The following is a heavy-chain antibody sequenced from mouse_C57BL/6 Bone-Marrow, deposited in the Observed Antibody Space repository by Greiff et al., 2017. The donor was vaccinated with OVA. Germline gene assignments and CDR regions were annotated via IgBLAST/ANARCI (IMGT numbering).Heavy chain of an antibody. Sequence: VQLQQSGAELVKPGASVKMSCKASGYTFTSYWITWVKQRPGQGLEWIGDIYPGSGSTNYNEKFKSKATLTVDTSSSTAYMQLSSLTSADSAVYYCARKGYYYGSSGYFDVWGTGTTVTVSS. CDR3: ARKGYYYGSSGYFDV. V-gene: IGHV1-55*01. J-gene: IGHJ1*03. CDR2: IYPGSGST. D-gene: IGHD1-1*01. CDR1: GYTFTSYW.